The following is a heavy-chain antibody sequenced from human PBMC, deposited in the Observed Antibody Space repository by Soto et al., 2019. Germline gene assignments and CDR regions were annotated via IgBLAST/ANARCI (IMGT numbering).Heavy chain of an antibody. CDR3: VTSEGREAYSFDY. V-gene: IGHV1-69*13. Sequence: SVKVSCKASGVTFNRQDMRWVRQAPGQGLEWMGGIIPMFGTPHYAEKFQDRVTITADESTGTAYLELSSLTSEDTAVYYCVTSEGREAYSFDYWGQGTLVTVSS. J-gene: IGHJ4*02. CDR1: GVTFNRQD. D-gene: IGHD4-4*01. CDR2: IIPMFGTP.